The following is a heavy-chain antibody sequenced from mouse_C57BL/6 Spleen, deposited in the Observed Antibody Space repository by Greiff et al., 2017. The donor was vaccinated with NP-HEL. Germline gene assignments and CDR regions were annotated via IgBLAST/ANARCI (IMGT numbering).Heavy chain of an antibody. CDR3: ARDYYGSSYYVDY. CDR1: GYTFTSYW. D-gene: IGHD1-1*01. Sequence: QVQLQQPGAELVKPGASVKMSCKASGYTFTSYWITWVKQRPGQGLEWIGDIYPGSGSTNYNEKFKSKATLTVDTASSTAYMQLSSLTSEDSAVYYCARDYYGSSYYVDYWGQGTTLTVSS. J-gene: IGHJ2*01. CDR2: IYPGSGST. V-gene: IGHV1-55*01.